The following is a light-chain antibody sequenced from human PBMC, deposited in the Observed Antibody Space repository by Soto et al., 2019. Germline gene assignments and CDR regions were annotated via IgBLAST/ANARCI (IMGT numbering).Light chain of an antibody. CDR2: DAS. J-gene: IGKJ2*01. CDR3: KQRGNWPPT. Sequence: DIVLTQSPATLSLSPGERATLSCRASQSVSTYLAWYQQRPGQAPRLLIYDASNKAAGLPARLRGSGSGTVFTLTISSLEPEDFAFYYSKQRGNWPPTFGQGTKLEIK. CDR1: QSVSTY. V-gene: IGKV3-11*01.